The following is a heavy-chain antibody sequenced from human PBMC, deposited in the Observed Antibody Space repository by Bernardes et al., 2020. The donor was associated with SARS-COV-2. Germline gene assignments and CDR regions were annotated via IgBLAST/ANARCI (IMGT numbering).Heavy chain of an antibody. D-gene: IGHD6-13*01. Sequence: GGSLRLSCAASGSTFSSYWMSWVRQAPGKGLEWVAVISYDGSNKYYADSVKGRFTISRDNSKNTLYLQMNSLRAEDTAVYYCAAGIAAAGTPTSWGQGTLVTVSS. CDR1: GSTFSSYW. J-gene: IGHJ5*02. CDR3: AAGIAAAGTPTS. V-gene: IGHV3-30*03. CDR2: ISYDGSNK.